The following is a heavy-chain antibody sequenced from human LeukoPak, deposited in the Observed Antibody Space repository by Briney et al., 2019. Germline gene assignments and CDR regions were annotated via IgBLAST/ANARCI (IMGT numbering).Heavy chain of an antibody. CDR2: ISAYNGNT. D-gene: IGHD3-22*01. J-gene: IGHJ5*02. V-gene: IGHV1-18*01. Sequence: GASVKVSCKASGYTFTSYGISWVRQAPGQGLEWMGWISAYNGNTNYAQKLQGRVTMTTDTSTSTAYMELRSLRSDDTAVYSCARLRDSSGYGWFDPWGQGTLVTVSS. CDR3: ARLRDSSGYGWFDP. CDR1: GYTFTSYG.